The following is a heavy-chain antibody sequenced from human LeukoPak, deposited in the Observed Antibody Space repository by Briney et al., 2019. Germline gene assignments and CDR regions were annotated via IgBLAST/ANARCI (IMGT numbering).Heavy chain of an antibody. CDR3: ARQRPNLDWYFDL. V-gene: IGHV3-21*01. CDR1: GFIFSDYS. J-gene: IGHJ2*01. CDR2: ISSSSSSI. Sequence: GGSLRLSCAASGFIFSDYSMSWVRQAPGKGLEWVSIISSSSSSIFYADSVKGRFTISRDSAEKSLYLQMSSLRAEDTAVYYCARQRPNLDWYFDLWGRGTLVTVSS.